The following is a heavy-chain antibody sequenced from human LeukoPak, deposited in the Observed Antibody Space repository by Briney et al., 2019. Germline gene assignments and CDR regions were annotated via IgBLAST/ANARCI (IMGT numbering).Heavy chain of an antibody. D-gene: IGHD1-26*01. CDR1: GFTFRNYW. V-gene: IGHV3-7*05. J-gene: IGHJ4*02. CDR2: NKQDGSEK. Sequence: GGSLRLSCAASGFTFRNYWMTWVRQAPGKGLEWVANNKQDGSEKYYLDSVQGRFTISRDNARNSLYLQMNSLRGDDTAGYYCARGTIVGAVDYWGQGTLVTVSS. CDR3: ARGTIVGAVDY.